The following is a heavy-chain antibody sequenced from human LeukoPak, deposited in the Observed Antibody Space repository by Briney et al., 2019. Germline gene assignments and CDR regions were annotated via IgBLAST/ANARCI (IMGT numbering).Heavy chain of an antibody. CDR3: ARGGLPSPIRIVGTKKGGGPDAFDI. CDR2: ISAYNGNT. D-gene: IGHD1-26*01. J-gene: IGHJ3*02. V-gene: IGHV1-18*03. CDR1: RGTFSSYA. Sequence: ASVKVSCKASRGTFSSYAISWVRQAPGQGLEWMGWISAYNGNTNYAQKLQGRVTMTTDTSTSTAYMELRSLRSDDMAVYYCARGGLPSPIRIVGTKKGGGPDAFDIWGQGTMVTVSS.